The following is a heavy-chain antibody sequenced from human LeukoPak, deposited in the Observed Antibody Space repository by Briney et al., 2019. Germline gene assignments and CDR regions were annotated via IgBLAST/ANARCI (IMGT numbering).Heavy chain of an antibody. CDR1: GFTFDDYA. CDR3: ARTTEGGYTYDYFYYYYMDV. J-gene: IGHJ6*03. V-gene: IGHV3-9*01. CDR2: ISWNSGSI. Sequence: GGSLRLSCAASGFTFDDYAMHWVRQAPGKGLEWVSGISWNSGSIGYADSVKGRFTISRDNAKNSLYLQMNSLRAEDTALYYCARTTEGGYTYDYFYYYYMDVWGKGTTVTISS. D-gene: IGHD5-18*01.